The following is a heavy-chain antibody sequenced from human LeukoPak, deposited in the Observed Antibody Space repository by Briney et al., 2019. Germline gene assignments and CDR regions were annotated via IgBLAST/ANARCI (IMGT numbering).Heavy chain of an antibody. V-gene: IGHV4-34*01. D-gene: IGHD4-17*01. J-gene: IGHJ1*01. CDR2: INHSGSS. CDR1: GGSFSGYY. CDR3: ARGEDGDYYFQH. Sequence: SETLSLTCAVYGGSFSGYYWSWIRQPPGKGLEWIGEINHSGSSNYNPSLKSRVTISVDTSKNQFSLKLSSVTAADTAVYYCARGEDGDYYFQHWGQGTLVTLPS.